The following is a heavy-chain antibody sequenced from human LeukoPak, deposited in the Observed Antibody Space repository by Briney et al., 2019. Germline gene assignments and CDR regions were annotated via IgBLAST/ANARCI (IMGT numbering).Heavy chain of an antibody. CDR3: AQGGTPNWFDP. CDR1: GGSISSSNW. Sequence: SETLSLTCAVSGGSISSSNWWSWVRQPPGKGLEWIGEHYGENYHSGSTNYNPSLKSRVTITVDKSRNQFSLKLTSVTAADTAVYYCAQGGTPNWFDPWGQGTLVTVSS. V-gene: IGHV4-4*02. CDR2: HYGENYHSGST. J-gene: IGHJ5*02. D-gene: IGHD3-16*01.